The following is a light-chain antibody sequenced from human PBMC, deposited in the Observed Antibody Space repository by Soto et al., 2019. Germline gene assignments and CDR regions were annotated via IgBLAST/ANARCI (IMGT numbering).Light chain of an antibody. CDR1: QRISGW. CDR3: QQYDSFSVT. CDR2: DVS. J-gene: IGKJ1*01. V-gene: IGKV1-5*01. Sequence: DIQMTQSPSTLCASVGDTVTTSCRASQRISGWLAWHQQKPGKAPKLLIYDVSALKRGVPPRFSGSGYGTEFNLTISSLQTEDFATYYCQQYDSFSVTFGQGTKVDIK.